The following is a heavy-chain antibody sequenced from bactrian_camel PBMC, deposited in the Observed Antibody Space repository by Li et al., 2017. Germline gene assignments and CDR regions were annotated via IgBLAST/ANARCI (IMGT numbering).Heavy chain of an antibody. V-gene: IGHV3S53*01. Sequence: VQLVESGGGSVQAGGSLRLSCKMPKDIFSTYCMGWFRQGPGKEREGVATIDSDGTTVYAESVKGRFTISKDSAKNTLYLDMNSLKLEDTGVYYCATSGTFDYWGQGTQVTVS. CDR1: KDIFSTYC. CDR3: ATSGTFDY. CDR2: IDSDGTT. D-gene: IGHD7*01. J-gene: IGHJ4*01.